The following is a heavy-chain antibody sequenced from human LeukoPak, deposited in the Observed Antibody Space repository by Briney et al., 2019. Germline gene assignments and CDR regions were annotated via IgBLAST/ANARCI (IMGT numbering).Heavy chain of an antibody. CDR3: ARDPESYYYASGSTHFDY. Sequence: GGSLRLSCAASGFTFSSYWMSWVRQAPGKGLEWVANIKQDGSEKYYVDSVKGRFTISRDNAKNSLYLQMSSLRAEDTALYYCARDPESYYYASGSTHFDYWGRGTLVTVSS. CDR2: IKQDGSEK. J-gene: IGHJ4*02. V-gene: IGHV3-7*03. CDR1: GFTFSSYW. D-gene: IGHD3-10*01.